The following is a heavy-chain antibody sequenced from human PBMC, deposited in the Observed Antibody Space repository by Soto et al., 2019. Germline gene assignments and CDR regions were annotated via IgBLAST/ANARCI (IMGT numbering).Heavy chain of an antibody. CDR1: GFTFDDYG. J-gene: IGHJ6*04. D-gene: IGHD6-13*01. CDR2: INWNGGST. V-gene: IGHV3-20*01. CDR3: ARWLYSSSWYALDV. Sequence: GGSLRLSCAASGFTFDDYGMSWVRQAPGKGLEWVSGINWNGGSTGYADSVKGRFTISRDNAKNSLYLQMNSLRAEDTALYHCARWLYSSSWYALDVWGKGTTVTVSS.